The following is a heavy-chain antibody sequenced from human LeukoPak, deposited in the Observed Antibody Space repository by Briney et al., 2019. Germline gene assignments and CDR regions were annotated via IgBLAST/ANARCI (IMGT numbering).Heavy chain of an antibody. CDR3: ARDKGQWLVEGAFDI. Sequence: PGGSLRLSCAASGFTFSNYGMHWVRQAPGKGLEWVAVISYDGSNKYYADSVKGRFTISRDNSKNTLYLQMNSLRAEDTAVYYCARDKGQWLVEGAFDIWGQGTMVTVSS. CDR2: ISYDGSNK. D-gene: IGHD6-19*01. V-gene: IGHV3-30*19. J-gene: IGHJ3*02. CDR1: GFTFSNYG.